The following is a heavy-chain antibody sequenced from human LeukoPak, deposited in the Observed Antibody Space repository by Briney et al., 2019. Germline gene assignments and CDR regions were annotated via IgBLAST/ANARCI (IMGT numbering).Heavy chain of an antibody. CDR2: INHSGST. V-gene: IGHV4-34*01. CDR1: GGPFSGYY. CDR3: ARGGIADRLGY. D-gene: IGHD6-6*01. Sequence: SETLSLTCAVYGGPFSGYYWSWIRQPPGKGLEWIGEINHSGSTNYNPSLKSRVTISVDTSKNQFSLKLSSVTAADTAVYYCARGGIADRLGYWGQGTLVTVSS. J-gene: IGHJ4*02.